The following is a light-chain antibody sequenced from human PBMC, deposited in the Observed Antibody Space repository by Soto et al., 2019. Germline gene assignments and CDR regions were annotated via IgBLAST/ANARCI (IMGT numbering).Light chain of an antibody. J-gene: IGLJ1*01. CDR2: EVT. CDR1: SSDVGGYDY. Sequence: QSVLTQPTSVSGSTGQSIAISCSGTSSDVGGYDYVSWYQQHPDKAPKLMIYEVTKRPSGVSNRFSGSKSGNTASLTISGLQPEDEADYFRRSHTSRITRGFASGSKVTVL. V-gene: IGLV2-14*01. CDR3: RSHTSRITRG.